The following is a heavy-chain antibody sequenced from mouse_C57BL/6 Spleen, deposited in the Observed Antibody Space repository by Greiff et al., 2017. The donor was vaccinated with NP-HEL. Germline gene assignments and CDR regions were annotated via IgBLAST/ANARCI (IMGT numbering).Heavy chain of an antibody. CDR3: ARGGLVTTNCYAMDY. J-gene: IGHJ4*01. CDR2: IYPGSGST. V-gene: IGHV1-55*01. D-gene: IGHD2-5*01. Sequence: VQLQQPGAELVKPGASVKMSCKASGYTFTSYWITWVKQRPGQGLEWIGDIYPGSGSTNYNEKFKSKATLTVDTSSSTAYMQLSSLTSEDSAVYYRARGGLVTTNCYAMDYWGQGTSVTVSS. CDR1: GYTFTSYW.